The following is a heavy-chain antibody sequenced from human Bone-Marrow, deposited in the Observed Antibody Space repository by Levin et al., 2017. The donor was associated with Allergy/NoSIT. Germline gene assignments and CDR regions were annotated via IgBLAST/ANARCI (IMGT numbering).Heavy chain of an antibody. J-gene: IGHJ3*02. D-gene: IGHD5-12*01. V-gene: IGHV3-53*01. CDR2: IYSGGST. CDR1: GFTVSSNY. CDR3: ARDVGYSGLAFDI. Sequence: GESLKISCAASGFTVSSNYMSWVRQAPGKGLEWVSVIYSGGSTYYADSVKGRFTISRDNSKNTLYLQMNSLRAEDTAVYYCARDVGYSGLAFDIWGQGTMVTVSS.